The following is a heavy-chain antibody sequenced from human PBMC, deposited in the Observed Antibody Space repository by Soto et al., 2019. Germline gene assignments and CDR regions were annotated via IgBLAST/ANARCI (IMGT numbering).Heavy chain of an antibody. V-gene: IGHV3-48*03. J-gene: IGHJ3*01. CDR2: MSSGGGTI. Sequence: EVQLVESGGGLVQPGGSLRLSCAASGFAFSSYEMDWVRQAPGKGLEWIAYMSSGGGTIYYADSVKGRFTISRDNARDSLYLAMNSLRVEDTAIYYCAKEKTVTDSGYDAFDVWGQGTMVTVS. CDR1: GFAFSSYE. D-gene: IGHD5-12*01. CDR3: AKEKTVTDSGYDAFDV.